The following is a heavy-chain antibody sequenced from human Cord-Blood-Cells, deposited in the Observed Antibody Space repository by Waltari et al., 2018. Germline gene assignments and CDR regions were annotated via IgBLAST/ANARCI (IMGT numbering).Heavy chain of an antibody. CDR2: IYYSGAH. CDR1: GGSISSSSYY. D-gene: IGHD3-10*01. V-gene: IGHV4-39*01. J-gene: IGHJ4*02. CDR3: ARSDQYGSGSYCYFDY. Sequence: QLQLQESGPGLVKPSETLSLTCTVSGGSISSSSYYWGWIRQPPGKGLEWIGSIYYSGAHYYNPSLKSRVTISVDTSKNQFSLKLSSVTAADTAVYYCARSDQYGSGSYCYFDYWGQGTLVTVSS.